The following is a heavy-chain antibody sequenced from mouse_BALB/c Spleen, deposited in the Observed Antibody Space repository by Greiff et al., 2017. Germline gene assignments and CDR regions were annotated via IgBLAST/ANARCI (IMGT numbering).Heavy chain of an antibody. J-gene: IGHJ1*01. CDR3: ARYDDGEYEAGGEWGGGGGGGVGWEGGGLGGGV. CDR2: ISYSGST. CDR1: GYSITSDYA. Sequence: EVKLLESGPGLVKPSQSLSLTCTVTGYSITSDYAWNWIRQFPGNKLEWMGYISYSGSTSYNPSLKSRISITRDTSKNQFFLQLNSVTTEDTATYYGARYDDGEYEAGGEWGGGGGGGVGWEGGGLGGGVGGA. D-gene: IGHD2-4*01. V-gene: IGHV3-2*02.